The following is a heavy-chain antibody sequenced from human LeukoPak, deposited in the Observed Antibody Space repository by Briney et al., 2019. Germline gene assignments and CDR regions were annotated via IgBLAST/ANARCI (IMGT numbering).Heavy chain of an antibody. CDR3: ARDDSGYDLDYYYYGMDV. CDR2: IYYSGST. CDR1: GGSISSSSYY. Sequence: KPSETLSLTCTVSGGSISSSSYYWGWIRQPPGKGLEWIGSIYYSGSTYYNPSLKSQVTISVDTSKNQFSLKLSSVTAADTAVYYCARDDSGYDLDYYYYGMDVWGQGTTVTVSS. V-gene: IGHV4-39*07. D-gene: IGHD5-12*01. J-gene: IGHJ6*02.